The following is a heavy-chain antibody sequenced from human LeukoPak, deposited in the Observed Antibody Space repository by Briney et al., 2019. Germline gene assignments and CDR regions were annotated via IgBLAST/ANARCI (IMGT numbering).Heavy chain of an antibody. V-gene: IGHV1-18*01. Sequence: ASVKVSCKASGYTFTSYGISWVRQAPGQGLEWMGWISSYSGDTNYAQKLQGRVTMTTDTSTSTAYMELRSLRSDDTAVYYCAREVTGTTFAFDIWGQGTMVTVSS. CDR3: AREVTGTTFAFDI. CDR2: ISSYSGDT. CDR1: GYTFTSYG. D-gene: IGHD1-7*01. J-gene: IGHJ3*02.